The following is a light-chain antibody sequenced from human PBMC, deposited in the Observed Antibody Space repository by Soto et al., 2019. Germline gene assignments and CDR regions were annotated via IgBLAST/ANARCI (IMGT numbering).Light chain of an antibody. CDR2: LNSDGSH. V-gene: IGLV4-69*01. J-gene: IGLJ2*01. CDR1: SGHSSYA. Sequence: QSVLTQSPSASASLGASVTLTCTLSSGHSSYAIAWHQQQPEKGPRYLMKLNSDGSHSKGDGLPDRFSGSSSGAERYLTIYSLQSEDEADYYCRTWGTGIRIFGGGTKLTVL. CDR3: RTWGTGIRI.